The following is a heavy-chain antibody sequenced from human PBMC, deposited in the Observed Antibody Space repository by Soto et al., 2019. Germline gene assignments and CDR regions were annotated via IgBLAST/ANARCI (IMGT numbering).Heavy chain of an antibody. CDR1: GGSISSGDYY. J-gene: IGHJ5*02. Sequence: PSETLSLTCTVSGGSISSGDYYWSWIRQPPGKGLEWIGYIYYSGSTYYNPSPKSRVTISVDTSKNQFSLKLSSVTAADTAVYYCAREPADVDTAMDPWSQGTLVTVSS. CDR3: AREPADVDTAMDP. V-gene: IGHV4-30-4*01. CDR2: IYYSGST. D-gene: IGHD5-18*01.